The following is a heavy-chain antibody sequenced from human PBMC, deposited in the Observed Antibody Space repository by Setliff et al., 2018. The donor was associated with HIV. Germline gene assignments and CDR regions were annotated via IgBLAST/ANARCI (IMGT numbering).Heavy chain of an antibody. CDR3: ARDGTRLLAAMDV. Sequence: PGGSLRLSCAASGFTFSSYSMNWVRQAPGKGLEWLSYISSNGGSTYYADSVKGRFTISRDNAQNSLYLQMNNLRVEDTAVYYCARDGTRLLAAMDVWGKGTTVTVSS. CDR1: GFTFSSYS. J-gene: IGHJ6*03. V-gene: IGHV3-48*04. CDR2: ISSNGGST.